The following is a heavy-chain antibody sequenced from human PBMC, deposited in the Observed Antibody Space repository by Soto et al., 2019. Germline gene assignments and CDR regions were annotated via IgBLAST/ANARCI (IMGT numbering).Heavy chain of an antibody. Sequence: ASVTVACKASGYTFTGYYMHWVRQAPGQGLEWMGWINPNSGGTNYAQKFQGWVTMTRDTSISTAYMELSRLRSDDTAVYYCARDIMAHYYFSWSYPYHYVMDVPGQRSTVTVS. V-gene: IGHV1-2*04. J-gene: IGHJ6*02. D-gene: IGHD3-10*01. CDR1: GYTFTGYY. CDR3: ARDIMAHYYFSWSYPYHYVMDV. CDR2: INPNSGGT.